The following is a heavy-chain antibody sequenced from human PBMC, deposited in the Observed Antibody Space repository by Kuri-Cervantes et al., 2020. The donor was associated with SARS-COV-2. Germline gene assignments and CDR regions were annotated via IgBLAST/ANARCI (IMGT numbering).Heavy chain of an antibody. CDR1: GYTFTGYY. CDR2: IIPIFGTA. Sequence: SVKVSCKASGYTFTGYYMHWVRQAPGQGLEWMGGIIPIFGTADYAQKFQGRVTITADESTSTAYMELSSLRSEDTAVYYCARDLRVYGMDVWGQGTTVTVSS. CDR3: ARDLRVYGMDV. V-gene: IGHV1-69*13. J-gene: IGHJ6*02.